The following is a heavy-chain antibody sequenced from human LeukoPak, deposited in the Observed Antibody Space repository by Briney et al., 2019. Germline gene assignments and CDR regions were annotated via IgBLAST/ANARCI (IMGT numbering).Heavy chain of an antibody. CDR3: AKGSMVAYAFDI. J-gene: IGHJ3*02. CDR1: GFTFSSYA. CDR2: IRYDGSNK. D-gene: IGHD2-15*01. V-gene: IGHV3-30*02. Sequence: PGGSLRLSCAASGFTFSSYAMHWVRQAPGKGLEWVAFIRYDGSNKYYADSVKGRFTISRDNSKNTLYLQMNSLRAEDTAVYYCAKGSMVAYAFDIWGQGTMVTVSS.